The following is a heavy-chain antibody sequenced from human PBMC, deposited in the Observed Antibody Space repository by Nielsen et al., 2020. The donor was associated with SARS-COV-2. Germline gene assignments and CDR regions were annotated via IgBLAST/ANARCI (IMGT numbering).Heavy chain of an antibody. Sequence: GGSLRLSCAASGFTFNIYAMAWVRRAPGRGLQWVTAISGSGGSTYYADSVKGRFTISRDNSKNTLYLQMNSLRAEDTAVYYCAKVRNGIAAPKADYWGQGTLVTVSS. CDR1: GFTFNIYA. D-gene: IGHD6-13*01. CDR2: ISGSGGST. J-gene: IGHJ4*02. V-gene: IGHV3-23*01. CDR3: AKVRNGIAAPKADY.